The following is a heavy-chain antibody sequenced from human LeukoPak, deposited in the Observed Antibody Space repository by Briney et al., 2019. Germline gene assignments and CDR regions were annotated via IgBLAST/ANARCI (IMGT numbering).Heavy chain of an antibody. V-gene: IGHV3-30-3*01. J-gene: IGHJ6*03. CDR2: ISYDGSNK. D-gene: IGHD6-19*01. CDR3: ARVAVAGTNYYYYYMDV. CDR1: GFTFSSYA. Sequence: PGGSLRLSCAASGFTFSSYAMHWVRQAPGKGLEWVAVISYDGSNKYYADSVKGRFTISRDNSKNTLYLQMNSLRAEDTAVYYCARVAVAGTNYYYYYMDVWGKGTTVTVSS.